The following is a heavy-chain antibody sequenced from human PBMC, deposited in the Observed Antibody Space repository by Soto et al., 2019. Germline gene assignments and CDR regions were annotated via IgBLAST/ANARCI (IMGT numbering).Heavy chain of an antibody. CDR1: GFTVIRDT. J-gene: IGHJ3*02. Sequence: XLRLSCPACGFTVIRDTMSLVRQSQGKGLEWVSGISGSGGSTYYADSVKGRFTISRDNSKNTLYLQMNSLRAEDTAVYYCEKARVTVVGSDAFDIWGQGTMVTVSS. D-gene: IGHD6-19*01. CDR3: EKARVTVVGSDAFDI. V-gene: IGHV3-23*01. CDR2: ISGSGGST.